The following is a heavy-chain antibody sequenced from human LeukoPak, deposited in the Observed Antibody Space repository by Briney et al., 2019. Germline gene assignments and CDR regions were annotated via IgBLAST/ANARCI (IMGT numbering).Heavy chain of an antibody. CDR1: GGSFSGYY. V-gene: IGHV4-34*01. CDR2: INHSGST. D-gene: IGHD1-26*01. J-gene: IGHJ4*02. Sequence: KTSETLSLTCAVYGGSFSGYYWSWIRQPPGKGLEWIGEINHSGSTNYNPSLKSRVTISVDTSKNQFSLKLSSVTAADTAVYYCARGVGATVLDYWGQGTLVTVSS. CDR3: ARGVGATVLDY.